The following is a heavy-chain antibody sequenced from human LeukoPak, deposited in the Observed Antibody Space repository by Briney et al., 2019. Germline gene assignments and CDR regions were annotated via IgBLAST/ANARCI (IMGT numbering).Heavy chain of an antibody. Sequence: SETLSLTCAVYGGSFSGYYWSWIRQPPGKGLEWIGEINHSGSTNYNPSLKSRVTISVDTSKNQFSLKLSSVTAADTAVYYCARARSFTALPMAIDYWGQGTLVTVSS. J-gene: IGHJ4*02. CDR2: INHSGST. CDR3: ARARSFTALPMAIDY. D-gene: IGHD5-24*01. V-gene: IGHV4-34*01. CDR1: GGSFSGYY.